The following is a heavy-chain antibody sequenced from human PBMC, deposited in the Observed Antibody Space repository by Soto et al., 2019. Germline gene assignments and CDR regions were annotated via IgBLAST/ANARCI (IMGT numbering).Heavy chain of an antibody. Sequence: QVQLQESGPGLVKPSQTLSLTCTVSGGSISSGGYYWSWIRQHPGKGLEWIGYIYYSGSTYYNPSLKSRVTISVDTSKNQFSLKLSSVTAADTAVYYCARGRFVKYYDISSDAFDIWGQGTMVTVSS. CDR3: ARGRFVKYYDISSDAFDI. V-gene: IGHV4-31*03. J-gene: IGHJ3*02. CDR1: GGSISSGGYY. D-gene: IGHD3-22*01. CDR2: IYYSGST.